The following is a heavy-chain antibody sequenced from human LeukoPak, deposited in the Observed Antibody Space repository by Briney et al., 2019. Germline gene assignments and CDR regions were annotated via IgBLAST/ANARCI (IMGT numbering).Heavy chain of an antibody. CDR1: GFTFSSYA. Sequence: PGGSLRLSCAASGFTFSSYAMHWVRQAPGKGLEWVAVISYDGSNKYYADSVKGRFTISRDNSKNTLYLQMNSLRAEDTAVCYCARGSIAVAGTAFDYWGQGTLVTVSS. V-gene: IGHV3-30-3*01. CDR3: ARGSIAVAGTAFDY. J-gene: IGHJ4*02. D-gene: IGHD6-19*01. CDR2: ISYDGSNK.